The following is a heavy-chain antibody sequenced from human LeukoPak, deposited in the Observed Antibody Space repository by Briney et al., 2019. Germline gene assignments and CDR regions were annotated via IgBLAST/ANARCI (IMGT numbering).Heavy chain of an antibody. CDR2: INAYNGNT. CDR1: GYTFTGYY. Sequence: GASVTVSCKASGYTFTGYYMNWVRQAPGQGLEWMGWINAYNGNTNYAQKLQGRVTMTTDTSTSTAYMELRSLRSCDTAVYYWARGTDGSGYYSKDYYYYGMDVWGQGTTVTVSS. V-gene: IGHV1-18*04. D-gene: IGHD3-22*01. CDR3: ARGTDGSGYYSKDYYYYGMDV. J-gene: IGHJ6*02.